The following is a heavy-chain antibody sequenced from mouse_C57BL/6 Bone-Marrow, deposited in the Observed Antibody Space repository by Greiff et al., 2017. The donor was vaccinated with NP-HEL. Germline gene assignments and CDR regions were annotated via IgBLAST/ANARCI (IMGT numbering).Heavy chain of an antibody. Sequence: QVQLKQSGAELVRPGASVTLSCKASGYTFTDYEMHWVKQTPVHGLEWIGAIDPETGGTAYNQKFKGKAILTADKSSSTAYMELRSLTSEDSAVYYCTRLTELGYFDYWGQGTTLTVSS. J-gene: IGHJ2*01. D-gene: IGHD4-1*01. V-gene: IGHV1-15*01. CDR1: GYTFTDYE. CDR3: TRLTELGYFDY. CDR2: IDPETGGT.